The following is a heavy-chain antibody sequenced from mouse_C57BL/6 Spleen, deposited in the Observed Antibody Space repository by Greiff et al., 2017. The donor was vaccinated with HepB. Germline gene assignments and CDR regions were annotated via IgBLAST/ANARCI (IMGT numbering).Heavy chain of an antibody. Sequence: VQLQQSGPELVKPGASVKISCKASGYSFTGYYMNWVKQSPEKSLEWIGEINPSTGGTTYNQKFKAKATLTVDKSSSTAYMQLKSLTSEDSAVYYFASSLYAMDYWGQGTSVTVSS. V-gene: IGHV1-42*01. CDR3: ASSLYAMDY. D-gene: IGHD6-1*01. CDR2: INPSTGGT. J-gene: IGHJ4*01. CDR1: GYSFTGYY.